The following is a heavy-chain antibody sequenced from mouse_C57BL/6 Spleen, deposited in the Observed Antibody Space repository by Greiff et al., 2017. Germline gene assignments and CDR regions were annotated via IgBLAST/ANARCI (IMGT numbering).Heavy chain of an antibody. CDR3: ARVEGDAGFAY. V-gene: IGHV1-59*01. Sequence: QVQLQQPGAELVRPGTSVKLSCKASGYTFTSYWMHWVKQRPGQGLEWIGVIDPSDSYTNYNQNFKGKATLTVDTSSSTAYMQLSSLTSEDAAVYYCARVEGDAGFAYWGQGPLVTVSA. CDR1: GYTFTSYW. J-gene: IGHJ3*01. CDR2: IDPSDSYT.